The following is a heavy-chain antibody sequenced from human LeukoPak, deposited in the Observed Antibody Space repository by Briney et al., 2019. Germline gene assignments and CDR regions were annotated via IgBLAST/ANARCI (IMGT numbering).Heavy chain of an antibody. CDR1: GFTFSSYD. CDR3: AKDPSGDSFGSYGLDV. D-gene: IGHD5-18*01. V-gene: IGHV3-30*18. Sequence: GRSLRLSCAASGFTFSSYDMHWVRQAPGKGLEWVAVISYDGSNKYYAASVKGRFTISRDNSKNTLYLQMNSRRPEDTAVYYCAKDPSGDSFGSYGLDVWGQGTTVTVSS. J-gene: IGHJ6*02. CDR2: ISYDGSNK.